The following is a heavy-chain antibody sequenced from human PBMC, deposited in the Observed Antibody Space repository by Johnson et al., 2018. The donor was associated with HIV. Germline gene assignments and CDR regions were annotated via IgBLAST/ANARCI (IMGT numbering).Heavy chain of an antibody. J-gene: IGHJ3*01. CDR1: GFTFSSYA. V-gene: IGHV3-30*14. CDR3: ARDGPSAAV. D-gene: IGHD6-25*01. CDR2: IYSGGST. Sequence: QVQLVESGGGVVQPGRSLRLSCAASGFTFSSYAMHWVRQAPGKGLEWVAVIYSGGSTYYADSVKGRFTISRDNSKNTLYLQMNSLRAEDTAVYYCARDGPSAAVWGQGTMVTVSS.